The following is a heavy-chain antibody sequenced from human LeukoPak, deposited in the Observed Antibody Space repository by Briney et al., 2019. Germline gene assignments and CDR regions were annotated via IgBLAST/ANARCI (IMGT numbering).Heavy chain of an antibody. Sequence: ASVKVSCKASGYTFTSYDINWVRQATGQGLEWMGWMNPNSGNTGYAQKFQGRVTITRKTSISTAYMELSSLRSEDTAVYYCARAGGYYDILTGYKRGYNWFDPWGQGTLVTVSS. CDR1: GYTFTSYD. J-gene: IGHJ5*02. V-gene: IGHV1-8*03. CDR2: MNPNSGNT. CDR3: ARAGGYYDILTGYKRGYNWFDP. D-gene: IGHD3-9*01.